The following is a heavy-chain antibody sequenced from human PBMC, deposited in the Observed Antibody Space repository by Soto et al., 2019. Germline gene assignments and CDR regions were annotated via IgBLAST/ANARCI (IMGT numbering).Heavy chain of an antibody. V-gene: IGHV3-21*01. J-gene: IGHJ4*02. Sequence: GGSLRLSCAVSGFYFNNYSINWVRQAPGKGLEWVSSVSKSDYTYYSDSVKGRFTISRDNAKNSVSLQMNSLRPEDTAVYYCAREDSIIIPAVSDFWGQGTLVTVSS. CDR1: GFYFNNYS. CDR3: AREDSIIIPAVSDF. D-gene: IGHD2-2*01. CDR2: VSKSDYT.